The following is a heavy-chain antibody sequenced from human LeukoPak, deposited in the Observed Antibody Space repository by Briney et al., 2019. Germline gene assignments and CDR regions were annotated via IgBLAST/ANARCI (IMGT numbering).Heavy chain of an antibody. D-gene: IGHD3-10*01. V-gene: IGHV1-24*01. J-gene: IGHJ6*03. CDR1: GYTLTELS. CDR3: ATGSVRGVIRPIYYYYYMDV. CDR2: FDPEDGET. Sequence: ASVKVSCKVSGYTLTELSMHWVRQAPGKGLEWMGGFDPEDGETIYAQKFQGRVTMTEDTSTDTAYMELSSLRSEDTAVYYCATGSVRGVIRPIYYYYYMDVWGKGTTVTISS.